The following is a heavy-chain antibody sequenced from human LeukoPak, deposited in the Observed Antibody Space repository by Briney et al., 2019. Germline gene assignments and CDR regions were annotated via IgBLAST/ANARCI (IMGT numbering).Heavy chain of an antibody. CDR3: ARDRGTRGWYYDGFDV. V-gene: IGHV3-48*03. CDR2: ISDSDDAV. CDR1: GFTFSSYE. J-gene: IGHJ3*01. D-gene: IGHD6-19*01. Sequence: KSGGSLRLSCEASGFTFSSYEMNWVRQAPGKGLEWVAYISDSDDAVYYADSVKGRFTISRDNARDSLYLQMHSLTVEDTALYYCARDRGTRGWYYDGFDVWGRGTMVTVPS.